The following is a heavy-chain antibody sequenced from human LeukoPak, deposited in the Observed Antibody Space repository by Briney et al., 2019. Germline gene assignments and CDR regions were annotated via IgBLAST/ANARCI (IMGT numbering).Heavy chain of an antibody. J-gene: IGHJ6*03. CDR1: GFTFSNAW. Sequence: GGSLRLSCAASGFTFSNAWMSWVRQAPGKGLEWVGRIKSKTDGGTTDYAAAVKGRFTISRDDSKNTLYLQMNSLKTEDTAVYYCTTVRWLDDYYYYYYMDVWGKGTTVTVSS. D-gene: IGHD4-23*01. CDR2: IKSKTDGGTT. V-gene: IGHV3-15*01. CDR3: TTVRWLDDYYYYYYMDV.